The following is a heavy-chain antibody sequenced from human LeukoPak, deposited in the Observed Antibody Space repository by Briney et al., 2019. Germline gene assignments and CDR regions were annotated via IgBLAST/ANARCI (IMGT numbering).Heavy chain of an antibody. J-gene: IGHJ4*02. CDR1: GFTFSSYS. Sequence: GGSLRLSCAASGFTFSSYSMNWVRQAPGKGLEWVSSISSSGGHIYYADSLKGRLAISRDNAKNSLYLQMNGLRADDTAVYHCARDGFYYDSSAYYHPSGIDSWGQGTLVTVSS. CDR3: ARDGFYYDSSAYYHPSGIDS. D-gene: IGHD3-22*01. CDR2: ISSSGGHI. V-gene: IGHV3-21*01.